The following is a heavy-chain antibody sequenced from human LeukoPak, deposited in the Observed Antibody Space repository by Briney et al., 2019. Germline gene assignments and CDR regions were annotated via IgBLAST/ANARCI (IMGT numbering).Heavy chain of an antibody. Sequence: GASVKVSCKASGYTFTSYYMHWVRQAPGQGLEWMGWISAYNGNTNYAQKLQGRVTMTTDTSTSTAYMELRSLRSDDTAVYYCARDSRGITMVRGPRGHNWFDPWGQGTLVTVSS. V-gene: IGHV1-18*04. CDR3: ARDSRGITMVRGPRGHNWFDP. J-gene: IGHJ5*02. D-gene: IGHD3-10*01. CDR1: GYTFTSYY. CDR2: ISAYNGNT.